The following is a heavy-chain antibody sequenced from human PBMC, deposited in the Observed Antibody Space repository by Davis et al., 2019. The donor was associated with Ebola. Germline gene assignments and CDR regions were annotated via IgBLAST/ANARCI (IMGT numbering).Heavy chain of an antibody. CDR2: IYWDDDK. CDR1: GFSLNTSGVG. Sequence: SGPTLVKPAQTLTLTCTFSGFSLNTSGVGVGWIRQPPGKALAWLALIYWDDDKRYISSLKDRLTITKDTSKNRVVLTMTNMDPVDTATYYCAHHFYDSSSRLFDYWGQGTLVTVSS. V-gene: IGHV2-5*02. D-gene: IGHD3-22*01. CDR3: AHHFYDSSSRLFDY. J-gene: IGHJ4*02.